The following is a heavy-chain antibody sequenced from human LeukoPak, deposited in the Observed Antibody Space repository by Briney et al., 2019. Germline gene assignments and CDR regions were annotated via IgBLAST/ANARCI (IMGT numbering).Heavy chain of an antibody. J-gene: IGHJ4*02. CDR1: GASISSDY. Sequence: SETLSLTCTVSGASISSDYWSWIRQPPGRRPEWIGYIYSSGTTKYNPSLQSRVTISIDTSKNQFSLKFTSMTAADTAVYFCSRLLPSRPDFYFDYWGQGTLVTVSS. V-gene: IGHV4-4*09. CDR3: SRLLPSRPDFYFDY. CDR2: IYSSGTT. D-gene: IGHD6-6*01.